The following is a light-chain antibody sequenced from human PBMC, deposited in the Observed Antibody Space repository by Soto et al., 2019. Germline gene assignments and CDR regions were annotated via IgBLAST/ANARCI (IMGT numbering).Light chain of an antibody. CDR2: AAS. Sequence: DIQMTQSPSSVSASVGDRVTITCRASQDISSWLAWYQQKPGKAPKLLIYAASTLQSGVPSRFSGSGSGTDFTLTIGSLQPEDFASYYCQQDYSLPSFGGGTKVEIK. J-gene: IGKJ4*01. CDR1: QDISSW. CDR3: QQDYSLPS. V-gene: IGKV1-12*02.